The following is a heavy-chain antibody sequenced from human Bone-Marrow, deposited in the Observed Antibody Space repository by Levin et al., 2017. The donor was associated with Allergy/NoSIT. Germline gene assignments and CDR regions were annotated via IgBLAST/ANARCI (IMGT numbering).Heavy chain of an antibody. J-gene: IGHJ6*03. CDR1: GFSLSSYS. Sequence: GESLKISCAASGFSLSSYSMNWVRQAPGKGLEWVSSISSSSNYIYYADSVRGRFTISRDDAKNSLYLQMNSLRAEDTAVYFCARDQAHGAYYYYYIDVWGKGTAVTISS. D-gene: IGHD3-10*01. CDR3: ARDQAHGAYYYYYIDV. V-gene: IGHV3-21*01. CDR2: ISSSSNYI.